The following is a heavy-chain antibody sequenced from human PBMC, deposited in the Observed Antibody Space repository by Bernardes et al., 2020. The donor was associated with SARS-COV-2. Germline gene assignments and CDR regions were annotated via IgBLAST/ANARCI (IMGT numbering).Heavy chain of an antibody. V-gene: IGHV4-39*01. J-gene: IGHJ3*02. Sequence: SETLSLTCSVSGGSISSTIYYWGWIRQPPGKGLESIGSIFYSGSTYYNPSLKGRVTISVDTSKNQFSLKLSSVTAADTAVYYCATHTSTSSRISGITPGAFHIWGQGTMVTVSS. CDR1: GGSISSTIYY. D-gene: IGHD1-20*01. CDR2: IFYSGST. CDR3: ATHTSTSSRISGITPGAFHI.